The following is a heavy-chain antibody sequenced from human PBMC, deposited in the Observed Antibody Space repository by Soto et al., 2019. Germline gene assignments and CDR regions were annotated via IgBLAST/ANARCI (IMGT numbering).Heavy chain of an antibody. D-gene: IGHD2-2*02. Sequence: GGSLRLSCAASGFTFSSYSMNWVRQAPGKGLEWVSSISSSSSYIYCADSVKRRFTISRDNDKNSLYLQMNSLRAEDTAAYYCARDPHIVVVPAAIDYYYYGMDVWGQGTTVTVSS. CDR3: ARDPHIVVVPAAIDYYYYGMDV. CDR1: GFTFSSYS. CDR2: ISSSSSYI. V-gene: IGHV3-21*01. J-gene: IGHJ6*02.